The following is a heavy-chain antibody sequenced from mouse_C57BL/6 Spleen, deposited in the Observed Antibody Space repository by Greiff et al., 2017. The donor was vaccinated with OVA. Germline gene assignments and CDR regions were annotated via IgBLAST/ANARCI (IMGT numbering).Heavy chain of an antibody. D-gene: IGHD1-1*01. CDR2: IDPSDSYT. J-gene: IGHJ2*01. CDR1: GYTFTSYW. Sequence: QVQLQQPGAELVKPGASVKLSCKASGYTFTSYWMQWVKQRPGQGLEWIGEIDPSDSYTNYNQKFKGKATLTVDTSSSTAYMQLSSLTSEDSAVYYYARGGDYGSSLYYFDYWGQGTTLTVSS. CDR3: ARGGDYGSSLYYFDY. V-gene: IGHV1-50*01.